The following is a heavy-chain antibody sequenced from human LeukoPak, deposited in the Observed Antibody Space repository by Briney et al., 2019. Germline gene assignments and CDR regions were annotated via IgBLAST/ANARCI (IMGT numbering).Heavy chain of an antibody. V-gene: IGHV3-66*01. CDR1: GFTVSSNY. CDR2: IYSGGST. J-gene: IGHJ6*02. CDR3: ARDLEPADDYGSGSFKYYYYYGMDV. D-gene: IGHD3-10*01. Sequence: GGSLRLSCAASGFTVSSNYMSWVRQAPGKGLEWVSVIYSGGSTYYADSVKGRFTISRDNSKNTLYLQMNSLRAEDTAVYYCARDLEPADDYGSGSFKYYYYYGMDVWGQGTTVTVSS.